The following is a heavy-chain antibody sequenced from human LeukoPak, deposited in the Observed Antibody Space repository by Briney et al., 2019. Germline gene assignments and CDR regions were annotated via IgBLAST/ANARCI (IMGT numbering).Heavy chain of an antibody. CDR3: ARDLSSTSNWELDY. CDR2: INPNSGDT. V-gene: IGHV1-2*06. Sequence: ASVKVSCKASGYTFTGYFMHWVGQAPGQGLEWMARINPNSGDTNYAQNFQGRVTMTRDTSISTAYMELSRLRSDDTAVYYCARDLSSTSNWELDYWGQGTLVTVSS. D-gene: IGHD7-27*01. CDR1: GYTFTGYF. J-gene: IGHJ4*02.